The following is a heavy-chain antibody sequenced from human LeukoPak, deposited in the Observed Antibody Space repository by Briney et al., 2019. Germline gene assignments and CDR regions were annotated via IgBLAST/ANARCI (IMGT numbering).Heavy chain of an antibody. Sequence: PGGSLRLSCAASGXTFDNYAMYWVRQAPGKGLEWVSLISGDGGTTYYADSVRGRFTISRDKSKNSLYLQMNSLRTEDTALYYCAKRHYGASLGAFDIWGQGTMVTVSS. J-gene: IGHJ3*02. CDR3: AKRHYGASLGAFDI. D-gene: IGHD4-17*01. CDR2: ISGDGGTT. V-gene: IGHV3-43*02. CDR1: GXTFDNYA.